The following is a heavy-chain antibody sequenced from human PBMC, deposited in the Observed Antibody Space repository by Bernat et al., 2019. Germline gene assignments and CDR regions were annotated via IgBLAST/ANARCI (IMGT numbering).Heavy chain of an antibody. CDR2: ISSSSSYT. CDR1: GFTFSDYY. D-gene: IGHD1-26*01. Sequence: QVQLVESGGGLVKPGGSLRLSCAASGFTFSDYYMSWIRQAPGKGLEWVSYISSSSSYTNYAESVKGRFTISRDNAKNSLYRQMNSLRAEDTAVYYCARDIVGAVFGSDYWGQGTLVTVSS. V-gene: IGHV3-11*05. CDR3: ARDIVGAVFGSDY. J-gene: IGHJ4*02.